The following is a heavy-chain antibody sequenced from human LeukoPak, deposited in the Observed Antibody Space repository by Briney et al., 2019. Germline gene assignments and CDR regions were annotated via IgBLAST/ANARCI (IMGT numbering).Heavy chain of an antibody. Sequence: GGSLRLSCAVSGFTFSSYWMSWVRQAPGKGLEWVANIKQDGSEKYYVDSVRGRFTISRDNAKNSLYLQMNSLRAEDTAVYYCARDFGDDDFWSGYPIFDYWGQGTLVTVSS. J-gene: IGHJ4*02. D-gene: IGHD3-3*01. CDR1: GFTFSSYW. V-gene: IGHV3-7*01. CDR3: ARDFGDDDFWSGYPIFDY. CDR2: IKQDGSEK.